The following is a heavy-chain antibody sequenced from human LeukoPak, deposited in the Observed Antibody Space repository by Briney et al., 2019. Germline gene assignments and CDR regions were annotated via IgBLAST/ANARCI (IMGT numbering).Heavy chain of an antibody. CDR1: GFTVSNNY. J-gene: IGHJ4*02. CDR2: IYSGGST. Sequence: PGGSLRLSCAASGFTVSNNYMSWVRQAPGKGLEWVSLIYSGGSTYYADSVKGRFTISRDNSKNTLYLQMSSLRAEDTAMYYCAREVLYRGCYYGGFDYWGQGTLVTASS. D-gene: IGHD1-26*01. V-gene: IGHV3-53*01. CDR3: AREVLYRGCYYGGFDY.